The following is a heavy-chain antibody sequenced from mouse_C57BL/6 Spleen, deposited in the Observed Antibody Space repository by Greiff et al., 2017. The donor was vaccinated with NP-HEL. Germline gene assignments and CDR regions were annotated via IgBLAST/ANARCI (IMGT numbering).Heavy chain of an antibody. J-gene: IGHJ3*01. CDR3: AFYGYDGGFAY. D-gene: IGHD2-2*01. Sequence: EVQLQPSGPELVKPGASVQLSFTSSFYSFPDSHLHWFPPRTGKSLEWIGVINPNYGTTSYNQKFKGKATLTVDQSSSTAYMQLNSLTSEDSAVYYCAFYGYDGGFAYWGQGTLVTVSA. CDR2: INPNYGTT. V-gene: IGHV1-39*01. CDR1: FYSFPDSH.